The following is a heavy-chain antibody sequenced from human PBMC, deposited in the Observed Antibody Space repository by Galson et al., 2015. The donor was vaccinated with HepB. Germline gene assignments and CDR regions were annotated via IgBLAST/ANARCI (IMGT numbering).Heavy chain of an antibody. D-gene: IGHD5-12*01. J-gene: IGHJ2*01. CDR3: AREVTVASPWYFDL. V-gene: IGHV3-74*01. CDR1: GFTFSSYW. Sequence: SLRLSCAASGFTFSSYWMHWVRQAPGKGLVWVSRINSDGSSTSYADSVKGRFTISRDNAKNTLYLQMNSLRAEDTAVYYCAREVTVASPWYFDLWGRGTLVTVSS. CDR2: INSDGSST.